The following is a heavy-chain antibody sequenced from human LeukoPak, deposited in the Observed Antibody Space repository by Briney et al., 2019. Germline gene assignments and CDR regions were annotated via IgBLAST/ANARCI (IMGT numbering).Heavy chain of an antibody. CDR2: ISGSGGST. Sequence: PGVSLRLSCAASGFTFSSYAMSWVRQAPGKGLEWVSAISGSGGSTYYADSVKGRFTISRDNSKNTLYLQMNSLRAEDTAVYYCAKDRARVGATCFDYWGQGTLVTVSS. V-gene: IGHV3-23*01. J-gene: IGHJ4*02. CDR1: GFTFSSYA. D-gene: IGHD1-26*01. CDR3: AKDRARVGATCFDY.